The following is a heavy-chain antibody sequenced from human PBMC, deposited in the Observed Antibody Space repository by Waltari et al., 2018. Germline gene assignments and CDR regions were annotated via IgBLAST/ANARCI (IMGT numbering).Heavy chain of an antibody. CDR2: FTTSGNT. V-gene: IGHV3-23*01. D-gene: IGHD6-13*01. CDR3: AKGAIGSAGLDY. Sequence: EVQLLESGGGLVQPGGSLRLSCAASEFTFRSYAVTWVRQAPGKGLEWVSSFTTSGNTYYADSVKGRFTISRDNSKNKMYLQMNSLRADDTAVYYCAKGAIGSAGLDYWGQGTLVAVSS. J-gene: IGHJ4*02. CDR1: EFTFRSYA.